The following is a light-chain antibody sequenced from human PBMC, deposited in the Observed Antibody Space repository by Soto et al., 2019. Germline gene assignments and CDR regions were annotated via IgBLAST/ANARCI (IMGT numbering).Light chain of an antibody. CDR3: QQRSNWPVAT. J-gene: IGKJ1*01. CDR1: QSVSSY. V-gene: IGKV3-11*01. Sequence: EIVLTQSPAALSLSPGEGASLSCRVSQSVSSYLAWYQQKPGQAPRLLIYDASNRATGIPARFSGSGSGTDFTLTISSLEPEDFAVYYCQQRSNWPVATFGQGTKVDI. CDR2: DAS.